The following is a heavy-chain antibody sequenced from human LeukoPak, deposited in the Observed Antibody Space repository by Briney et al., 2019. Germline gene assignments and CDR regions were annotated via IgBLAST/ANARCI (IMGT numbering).Heavy chain of an antibody. CDR1: GGSISSGGYY. D-gene: IGHD2-15*01. CDR2: IYYSGNT. V-gene: IGHV4-31*03. CDR3: ARDGANCSGGTCYTHYFDY. J-gene: IGHJ4*02. Sequence: SETLSLTCTVSGGSISSGGYYWSWIRQHPGKGLEWIGYIYYSGNTYYNPSLKSRVTISVDTSKIQFSLKLSSVTAADTAVYYCARDGANCSGGTCYTHYFDYWGQGTLVTVSS.